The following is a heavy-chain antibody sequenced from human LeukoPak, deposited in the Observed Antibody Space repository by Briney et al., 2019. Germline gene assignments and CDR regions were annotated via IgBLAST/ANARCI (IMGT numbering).Heavy chain of an antibody. CDR3: ARVGTIFGVVIIPTASPFDH. D-gene: IGHD3-3*01. CDR2: ISAYNGNT. CDR1: GYTFTSYG. Sequence: GASVKVSCEASGYTFTSYGISWVRQAPGQGLEWMGWISAYNGNTNYAQKLQGRVTMTTDTSTSTAYMELRSLRSDDTAVYYCARVGTIFGVVIIPTASPFDHWGQGTLVTVSS. V-gene: IGHV1-18*01. J-gene: IGHJ4*02.